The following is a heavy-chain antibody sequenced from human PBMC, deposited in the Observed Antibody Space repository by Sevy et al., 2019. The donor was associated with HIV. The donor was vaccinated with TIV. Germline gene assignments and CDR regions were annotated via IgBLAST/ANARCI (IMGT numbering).Heavy chain of an antibody. CDR3: ARRSSSSELGHAMDV. CDR1: GYSFATYW. D-gene: IGHD6-6*01. CDR2: IYPGDSDT. J-gene: IGHJ6*02. Sequence: GESLKISCKGSGYSFATYWIGWVRQMPGKGLEWMGIIYPGDSDTRYRPSFKGQVTISADRSISTAFLQWSSLKASDTAIYYCARRSSSSELGHAMDVWGQGTTVTVSS. V-gene: IGHV5-51*01.